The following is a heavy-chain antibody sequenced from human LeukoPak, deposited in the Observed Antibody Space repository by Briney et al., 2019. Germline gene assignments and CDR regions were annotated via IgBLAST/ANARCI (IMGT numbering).Heavy chain of an antibody. V-gene: IGHV4-34*01. CDR3: ARLQGFVVPAAIFLWKPPPRGHYFDY. J-gene: IGHJ4*02. D-gene: IGHD2-2*02. CDR1: GGSFSGYY. Sequence: PSETLSLTCAVYGGSFSGYYWSWIRQPPGKGLEWIGEINHSGSTNYNPSLKSRVTISVDTSKNQFSLKLSSVTAADTAVYYCARLQGFVVPAAIFLWKPPPRGHYFDYWGQGTLVTVSS. CDR2: INHSGST.